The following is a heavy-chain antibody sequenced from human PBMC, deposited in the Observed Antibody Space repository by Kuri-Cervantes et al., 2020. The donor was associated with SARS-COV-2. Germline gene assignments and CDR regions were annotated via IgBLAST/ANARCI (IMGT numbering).Heavy chain of an antibody. D-gene: IGHD2-15*01. Sequence: SVTVSCKPSGGTFSSYAISWVRQAPGQGLEWMGWFSAYNGNTNYAQKLQGRVTMTTDTSTSTAYMELRSLSSDDTALYYCARIPHSLASYYYYYMDVWGKGTTVTVSS. CDR2: FSAYNGNT. CDR1: GGTFSSYA. J-gene: IGHJ6*03. CDR3: ARIPHSLASYYYYYMDV. V-gene: IGHV1-18*01.